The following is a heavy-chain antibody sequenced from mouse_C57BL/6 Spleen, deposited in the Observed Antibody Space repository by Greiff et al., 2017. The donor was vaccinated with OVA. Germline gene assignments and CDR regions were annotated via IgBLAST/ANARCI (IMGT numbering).Heavy chain of an antibody. V-gene: IGHV1-54*01. J-gene: IGHJ4*01. CDR1: GYAFTNYL. CDR3: ARSGLFFGYAMDD. Sequence: QVQLQQSGAELVRPGTSVKVSCKASGYAFTNYLIEWVKQRPGQGLEWIGVINPGSGGTNYNEKFKGKATLTADKSSSTAYMQLSSLTSEDSAVYFCARSGLFFGYAMDDWGQGTSVTVSS. CDR2: INPGSGGT. D-gene: IGHD3-3*01.